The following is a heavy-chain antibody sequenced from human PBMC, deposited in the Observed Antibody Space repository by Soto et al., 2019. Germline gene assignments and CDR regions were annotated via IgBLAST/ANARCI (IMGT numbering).Heavy chain of an antibody. CDR3: ARGDFWSGYGSHYYYYYMDV. V-gene: IGHV3-33*01. D-gene: IGHD3-3*01. CDR2: IWYDGSNK. J-gene: IGHJ6*03. CDR1: GFTFSSYG. Sequence: GGSLRLSCAASGFTFSSYGMHWVRQAPGKGLEWVAVIWYDGSNKYYADSVKGRFTISRDNSKNTLYLQMNSLRAEDTAVYYCARGDFWSGYGSHYYYYYMDVWGKGTTVTVSS.